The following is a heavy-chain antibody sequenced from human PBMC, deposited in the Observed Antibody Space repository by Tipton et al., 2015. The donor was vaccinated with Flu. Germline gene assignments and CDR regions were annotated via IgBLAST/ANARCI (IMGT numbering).Heavy chain of an antibody. CDR3: ARDYSDSSGYYYQD. CDR1: GGSISSYY. Sequence: TLSLTCTVSGGSISSYYWSWIRQPPGKGLEWIGYIYYSGSTNYNPSLKSRVTISVDTSKNQFSLKLSSVTAADTAVYYCARDYSDSSGYYYQDWGQGTLVTVSS. V-gene: IGHV4-59*01. CDR2: IYYSGST. J-gene: IGHJ4*02. D-gene: IGHD3-22*01.